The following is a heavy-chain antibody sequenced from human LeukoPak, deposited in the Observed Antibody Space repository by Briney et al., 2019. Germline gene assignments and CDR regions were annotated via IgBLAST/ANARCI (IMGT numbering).Heavy chain of an antibody. J-gene: IGHJ4*02. CDR1: GGSIDSRIYF. V-gene: IGHV4-39*07. Sequence: SETLSLTCSVSGGSIDSRIYFWGWIRQFPGKGLEWIGSIYYSGSTYYNPSLKSRVTISVDTSKNQFSLKLSSVTAADTAVYYCARVVGATMNYFDYWGQGTLVTVSS. D-gene: IGHD1-26*01. CDR3: ARVVGATMNYFDY. CDR2: IYYSGST.